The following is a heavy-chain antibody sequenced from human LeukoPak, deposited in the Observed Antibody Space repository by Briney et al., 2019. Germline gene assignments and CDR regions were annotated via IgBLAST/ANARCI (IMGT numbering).Heavy chain of an antibody. V-gene: IGHV3-7*03. CDR2: IKEDGTET. Sequence: GGSLRLSCAASGVMFSSNWMSWVRLAPGKGLEWVANIKEDGTETYYVDSVKGRFTISRDNAKNSLYLQMNSLRVEDTAVYYCAKEGRSLQTYWGQGTLVTVSS. J-gene: IGHJ4*02. CDR3: AKEGRSLQTY. D-gene: IGHD5-24*01. CDR1: GVMFSSNW.